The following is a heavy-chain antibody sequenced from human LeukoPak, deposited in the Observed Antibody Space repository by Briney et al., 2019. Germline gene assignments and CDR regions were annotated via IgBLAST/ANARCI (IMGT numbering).Heavy chain of an antibody. CDR1: GGSISSSSYY. CDR2: IYYSGST. Sequence: SETLSLTCTVSGGSISSSSYYWGWIRQPPGKGLEWIGTIYYSGSTYYNPSLKSRVTISIDTPKNQFSLKLSSVTAADTAVYYCARLKKQQLGEDYYYYMDVWGKGTTVTISS. V-gene: IGHV4-39*01. D-gene: IGHD6-13*01. CDR3: ARLKKQQLGEDYYYYMDV. J-gene: IGHJ6*03.